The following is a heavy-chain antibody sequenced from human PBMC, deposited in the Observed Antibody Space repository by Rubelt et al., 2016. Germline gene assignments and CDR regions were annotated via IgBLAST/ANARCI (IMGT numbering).Heavy chain of an antibody. Sequence: QVQLVQSGAEVKKPGASVKVSCKASGYTFTTYGISWVRQAPGQGLEWMGWIRTYNGNTNYAQTLQGSVTMTTDTSTSTAYMELRSLRSDDTAMYFCARGYCSSANCLFNWFDPWGQGTLVTVSS. CDR2: IRTYNGNT. J-gene: IGHJ5*02. D-gene: IGHD2-2*01. V-gene: IGHV1-18*01. CDR1: GYTFTTYG. CDR3: ARGYCSSANCLFNWFDP.